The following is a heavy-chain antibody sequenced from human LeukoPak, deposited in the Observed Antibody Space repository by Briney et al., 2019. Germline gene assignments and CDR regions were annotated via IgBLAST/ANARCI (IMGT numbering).Heavy chain of an antibody. CDR3: AKGPLDDSIEFDY. CDR2: ISYDGSNK. V-gene: IGHV3-30*18. J-gene: IGHJ4*02. D-gene: IGHD3-22*01. CDR1: GFTFSSYG. Sequence: GRSLRLSCAASGFTFSSYGMHWVRQAPGKGLEWVAVISYDGSNKYYADSVKGRFTISRDNSKNTLYLQMNSLRAEDTAVYYCAKGPLDDSIEFDYWGQGTLVTVSS.